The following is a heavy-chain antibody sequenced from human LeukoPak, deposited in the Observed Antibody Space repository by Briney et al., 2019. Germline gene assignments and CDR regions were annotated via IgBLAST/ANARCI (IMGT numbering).Heavy chain of an antibody. V-gene: IGHV3-48*01. Sequence: GGSLRLSCAASGFTFSSYSMNWVRQAPGKGLEWVSYINSVSSTIYYADSVKGRFTISRDNAKNSLYLQMNSLRAEDTAVYYCARDRRYCSGGSCPRDYWGQGTLVTVSS. CDR2: INSVSSTI. D-gene: IGHD2-15*01. CDR3: ARDRRYCSGGSCPRDY. CDR1: GFTFSSYS. J-gene: IGHJ4*02.